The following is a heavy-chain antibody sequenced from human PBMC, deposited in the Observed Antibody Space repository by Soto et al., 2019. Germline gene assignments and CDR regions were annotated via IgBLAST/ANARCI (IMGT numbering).Heavy chain of an antibody. CDR3: ASGLDGSGSYIDY. J-gene: IGHJ4*02. CDR1: GGTFSSYT. V-gene: IGHV1-69*02. Sequence: QVQLVQSGAEVKKPGSSVKVSCKASGGTFSSYTISWVRQAPGQGLEWMGRIIPILGIANYAQKFQGRVTITADKSTSTAYMELSSLRSEDTAVYYCASGLDGSGSYIDYWGQGTLVTVSS. CDR2: IIPILGIA. D-gene: IGHD3-10*01.